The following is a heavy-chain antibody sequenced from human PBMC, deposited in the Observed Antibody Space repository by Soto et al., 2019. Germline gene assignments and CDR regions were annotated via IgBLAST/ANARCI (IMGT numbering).Heavy chain of an antibody. CDR3: ARDLNYDILTGYYTYYYYGMDV. J-gene: IGHJ6*02. CDR2: IIPIFGTA. Sequence: SVKVSCKASGGTFSSYAISWVRQAPGQGLEWMGGIIPIFGTANYAQKFQGRVTITADESTSTAYMELSSLRSEDTAVYYCARDLNYDILTGYYTYYYYGMDVWGQGTTVTVSS. V-gene: IGHV1-69*13. D-gene: IGHD3-9*01. CDR1: GGTFSSYA.